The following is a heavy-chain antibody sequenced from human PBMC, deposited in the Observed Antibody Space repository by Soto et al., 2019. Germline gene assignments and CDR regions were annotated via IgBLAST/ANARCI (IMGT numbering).Heavy chain of an antibody. Sequence: SETLSLTCTVSGGSISSGGYYWSWIRQHPGKGLEWIGYIFYSGSTYYNPSLKSRVSISVDTSKNQFSLKLSSVTAADTAVYYCARLNGYCISTNCHGYYGMDVWGQGTTVT. J-gene: IGHJ6*02. V-gene: IGHV4-31*03. D-gene: IGHD2-2*03. CDR1: GGSISSGGYY. CDR3: ARLNGYCISTNCHGYYGMDV. CDR2: IFYSGST.